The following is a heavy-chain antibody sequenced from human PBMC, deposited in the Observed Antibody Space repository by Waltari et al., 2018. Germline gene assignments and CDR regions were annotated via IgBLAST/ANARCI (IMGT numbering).Heavy chain of an antibody. D-gene: IGHD4-17*01. CDR2: ISGSGGST. Sequence: EVQLLESGGGLVQPGGSLRLSCAASGFTFSSYAMSWVRQAPGKGLEWVSAISGSGGSTCYADSVKGRFTISRDNSKNTLYLQMNSLRAEDTAVYYCARGTTVVSPIFDYWGQGTLVTVSS. V-gene: IGHV3-23*01. J-gene: IGHJ4*02. CDR3: ARGTTVVSPIFDY. CDR1: GFTFSSYA.